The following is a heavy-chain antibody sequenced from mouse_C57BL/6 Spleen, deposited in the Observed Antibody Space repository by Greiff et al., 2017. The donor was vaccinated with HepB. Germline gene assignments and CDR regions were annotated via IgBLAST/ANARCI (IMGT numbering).Heavy chain of an antibody. Sequence: QVQLQQPGAELVKPGASVKMSCKASGYTFTSYWITWVKQRPGQGLEWIGDIYPGSGSTNYNEKFKSKATLTVDTSSSTAYMQLSSLTSEDSAVYYCANGGGSSGYGNYYAMDYWGQGTSVTVSS. J-gene: IGHJ4*01. D-gene: IGHD3-2*02. CDR1: GYTFTSYW. V-gene: IGHV1-55*01. CDR2: IYPGSGST. CDR3: ANGGGSSGYGNYYAMDY.